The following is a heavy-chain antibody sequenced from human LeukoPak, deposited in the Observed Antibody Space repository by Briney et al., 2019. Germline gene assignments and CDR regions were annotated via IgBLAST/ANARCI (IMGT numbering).Heavy chain of an antibody. J-gene: IGHJ3*02. V-gene: IGHV3-11*04. D-gene: IGHD3-3*01. CDR1: GFRFSDYY. CDR3: ARRDWVSGAVRAFDI. Sequence: KPGGSLRLSCVGSGFRFSDYYMSWIRQAPGKGLEWVSYISNDSVDKYYVDSVRGRFTISRDNAKKSMYLQMSGLRVEDTAVHYCARRDWVSGAVRAFDIWGQGTMVTVSS. CDR2: ISNDSVDK.